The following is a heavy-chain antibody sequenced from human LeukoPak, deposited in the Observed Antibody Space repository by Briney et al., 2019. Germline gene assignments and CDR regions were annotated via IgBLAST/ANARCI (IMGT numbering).Heavy chain of an antibody. Sequence: GASVKVSCKASGGTFSSYAISWVRQAPGQGLEWMGGIIPIFGTANYAQKFQGRVTITADESTSTAYMELSSLRSEDTAVYYCARGAHGDGYNYLQDFDYWGQGTLVTVSS. CDR3: ARGAHGDGYNYLQDFDY. J-gene: IGHJ4*02. CDR1: GGTFSSYA. V-gene: IGHV1-69*13. CDR2: IIPIFGTA. D-gene: IGHD5-24*01.